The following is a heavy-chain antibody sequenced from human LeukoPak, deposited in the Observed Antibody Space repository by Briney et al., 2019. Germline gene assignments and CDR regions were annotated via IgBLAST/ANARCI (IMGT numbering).Heavy chain of an antibody. CDR3: ARRRYNWNAIDY. D-gene: IGHD1-20*01. Sequence: GGSLRLSYAASGFTFSDYYMSWIRQAPGKGLEWVSYISSSGSTLYYADSVKGRITISRDNAKNSLYLQMNSLRAEDTAVYHCARRRYNWNAIDYWGQGTLVTVSS. J-gene: IGHJ4*02. V-gene: IGHV3-11*01. CDR1: GFTFSDYY. CDR2: ISSSGSTL.